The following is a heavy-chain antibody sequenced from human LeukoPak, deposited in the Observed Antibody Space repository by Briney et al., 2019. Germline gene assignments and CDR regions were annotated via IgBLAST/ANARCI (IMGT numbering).Heavy chain of an antibody. Sequence: SVKVSCKASGGTFSSYAISWVRQAPGQGLEWVGRIIPIFGIANYAQKFQGRVTITADKSTSTAYMELSSLRSEDTAVYYCARDGMGTTVTTNHNYGYGRFGLKKDGMDVWGQGTTVTVSS. V-gene: IGHV1-69*04. CDR1: GGTFSSYA. D-gene: IGHD4-17*01. CDR2: IIPIFGIA. J-gene: IGHJ6*02. CDR3: ARDGMGTTVTTNHNYGYGRFGLKKDGMDV.